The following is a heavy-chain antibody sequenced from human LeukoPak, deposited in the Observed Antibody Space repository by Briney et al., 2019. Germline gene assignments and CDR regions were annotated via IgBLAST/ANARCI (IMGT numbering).Heavy chain of an antibody. CDR3: ARGGFMLPIDY. CDR1: GGTFSSYA. CDR2: IIPIFGTA. V-gene: IGHV1-69*13. Sequence: GASVKVSCKASGGTFSSYAISWVRQAPGQGLEWMGGIIPIFGTANYAQKFQGRVTITADESTSTAYMELSSLRSEDTAVYYRARGGFMLPIDYWGQGTLVTVSS. D-gene: IGHD2-8*01. J-gene: IGHJ4*02.